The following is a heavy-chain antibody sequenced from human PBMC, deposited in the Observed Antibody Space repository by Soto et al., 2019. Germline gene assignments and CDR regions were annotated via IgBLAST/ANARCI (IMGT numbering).Heavy chain of an antibody. CDR1: GFTFSSYA. V-gene: IGHV3-23*01. J-gene: IGHJ4*02. Sequence: GGSLRLSCAASGFTFSSYAMSWVLQAPWKGLEWVSAISGSGGSTYYADSVKGRFTISRDNSKNTLYLQMNSLRAEDTAVYYCAKSGHIVVVTATADDYWGQGTLVTVS. D-gene: IGHD2-21*02. CDR3: AKSGHIVVVTATADDY. CDR2: ISGSGGST.